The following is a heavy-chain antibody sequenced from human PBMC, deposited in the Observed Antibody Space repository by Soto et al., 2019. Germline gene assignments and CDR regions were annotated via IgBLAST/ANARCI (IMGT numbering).Heavy chain of an antibody. D-gene: IGHD6-19*01. J-gene: IGHJ1*01. V-gene: IGHV3-23*01. Sequence: GGPLRLSCAASGFTFSSYAMSWVRQAPGKGLEWVSAISGSGGSTYYADSVKGRFTISRDNSKNTLYLQMNSLRAEDTAVYYCAKERLAVAGPKGYFQHWGQGTLVTVSS. CDR1: GFTFSSYA. CDR3: AKERLAVAGPKGYFQH. CDR2: ISGSGGST.